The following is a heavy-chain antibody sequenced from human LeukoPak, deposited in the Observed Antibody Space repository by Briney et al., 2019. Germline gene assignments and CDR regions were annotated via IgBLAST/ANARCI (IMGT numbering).Heavy chain of an antibody. CDR1: GGSISSGSYY. J-gene: IGHJ4*02. Sequence: SQTLSLTCTVSGGSISSGSYYWSWIRQPAGKGLEWIGRIYTSGSTNYNPSLKSRVTISVDTSKNQFSLKLSSVTAADTAVYYRARGIQNLYSYGYGSFDYWGQGTLVTVSS. V-gene: IGHV4-61*02. CDR2: IYTSGST. D-gene: IGHD5-18*01. CDR3: ARGIQNLYSYGYGSFDY.